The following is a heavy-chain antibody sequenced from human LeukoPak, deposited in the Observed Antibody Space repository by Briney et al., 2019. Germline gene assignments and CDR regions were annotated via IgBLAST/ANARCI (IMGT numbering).Heavy chain of an antibody. J-gene: IGHJ4*02. Sequence: RGSLRLSCAASGFTFSSYGMHWVRQAPGKGLEWVAVISYDGSNKYYSDSVRGRFTISRDNSKNTLYLQMNSLRAEDTAVYYCAKVMGRRLLWFGDGNYFDYWGQGTLVTVSS. V-gene: IGHV3-30*18. D-gene: IGHD3-10*01. CDR1: GFTFSSYG. CDR2: ISYDGSNK. CDR3: AKVMGRRLLWFGDGNYFDY.